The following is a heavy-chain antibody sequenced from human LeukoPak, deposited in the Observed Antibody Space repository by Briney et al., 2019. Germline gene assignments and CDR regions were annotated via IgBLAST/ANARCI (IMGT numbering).Heavy chain of an antibody. Sequence: RGRSLRLSWSPFALSVSAHYMSCVRQAPGKGVERVSVIYSGGSTYYTDSAKGLFTISRDNSKNTLYLQMNSLRSEDTAVYYCARASLTVTPLFDYWGQGTLVTVSS. CDR1: ALSVSAHY. CDR2: IYSGGST. J-gene: IGHJ4*02. D-gene: IGHD4-17*01. CDR3: ARASLTVTPLFDY. V-gene: IGHV3-53*05.